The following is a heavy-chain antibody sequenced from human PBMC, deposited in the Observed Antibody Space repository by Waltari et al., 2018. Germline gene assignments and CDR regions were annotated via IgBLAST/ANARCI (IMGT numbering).Heavy chain of an antibody. V-gene: IGHV1-2*06. CDR2: INPTSVGT. Sequence: QVQLVQSGAEVKKPGASVKVSCKASGYTFTGYYMHWVRQAPGQGLEWMGRINPTSVGTNYARKYKGRVTITAEKSTSTAYMELSSLRSEDTAVYYCASKKRQGYGDYLSYWGQGTLVTVSS. J-gene: IGHJ4*02. D-gene: IGHD4-17*01. CDR3: ASKKRQGYGDYLSY. CDR1: GYTFTGYY.